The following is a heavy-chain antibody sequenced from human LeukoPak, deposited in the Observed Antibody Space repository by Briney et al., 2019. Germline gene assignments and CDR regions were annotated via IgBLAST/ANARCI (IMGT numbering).Heavy chain of an antibody. D-gene: IGHD4-17*01. Sequence: GGSLRLSCAASGFTFSTFAMIWVRQPPGKGLEWVSSIFPSGGEIHYADSVRGRFTISRDNSKSTLSLQMNSLRAEDTAIYYCRYGDYGIWGQGTLVTVSS. V-gene: IGHV3-23*01. CDR1: GFTFSTFA. CDR2: IFPSGGEI. CDR3: RYGDYGI. J-gene: IGHJ4*02.